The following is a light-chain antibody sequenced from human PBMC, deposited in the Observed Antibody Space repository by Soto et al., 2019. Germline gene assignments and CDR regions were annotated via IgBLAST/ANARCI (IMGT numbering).Light chain of an antibody. CDR3: MQALQTPWT. Sequence: DIVMTQSPLSLPVTPGAPASISCRSSQSLLHRNGYNYLDWYLQKPGQSPQLLIYLGSYRASGVPDRFSGSGSGTDFTLKISRVEAEDVGVYYCMQALQTPWTFGQGTKVEIK. CDR2: LGS. J-gene: IGKJ1*01. CDR1: QSLLHRNGYNY. V-gene: IGKV2-28*01.